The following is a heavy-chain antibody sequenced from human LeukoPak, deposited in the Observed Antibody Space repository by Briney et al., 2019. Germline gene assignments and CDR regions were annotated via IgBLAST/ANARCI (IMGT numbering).Heavy chain of an antibody. D-gene: IGHD3-22*01. CDR2: IFYSGST. V-gene: IGHV4-31*03. J-gene: IGHJ4*02. CDR1: GGSISSGDYF. CDR3: ARDYYDSSGYYYIDY. Sequence: SQTLSLTCTVSGGSISSGDYFWSWIRQYPGRGLEWIGFIFYSGSTYYNPSLMSRFTMSVDTSKNQLSLKLSSVTAADTAVYYCARDYYDSSGYYYIDYWGQGTLVTVSS.